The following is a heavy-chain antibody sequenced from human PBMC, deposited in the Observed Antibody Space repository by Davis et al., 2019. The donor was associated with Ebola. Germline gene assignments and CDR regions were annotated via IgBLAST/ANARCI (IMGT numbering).Heavy chain of an antibody. CDR2: IIPIVPIS. CDR1: GGTFSSYA. D-gene: IGHD5-18*01. Sequence: SVKVSCKASGGTFSSYAINWVRQAPGQGPEWMGRIIPIVPISNYAQKFQDRVTFTADKSTNTAYMELRGLRSEDTAVYYCAKDINNYGADGLDIWGQGTLVTVSS. CDR3: AKDINNYGADGLDI. J-gene: IGHJ3*02. V-gene: IGHV1-69*04.